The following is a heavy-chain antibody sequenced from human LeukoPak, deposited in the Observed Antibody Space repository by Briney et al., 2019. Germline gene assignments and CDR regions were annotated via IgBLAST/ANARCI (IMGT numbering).Heavy chain of an antibody. CDR2: IYYSGST. D-gene: IGHD3-10*01. CDR1: GGSISSSSYY. CDR3: ARVYYYGSGSYSNYFDY. J-gene: IGHJ4*02. Sequence: SETLSLTCTVSGGSISSSSYYWGWIRQPPGKGLEWIGSIYYSGSTYYNPSLKSRVTISVDTSKNQFSLKLSSVTGADTAVYYCARVYYYGSGSYSNYFDYWGQGTLVTVSS. V-gene: IGHV4-39*01.